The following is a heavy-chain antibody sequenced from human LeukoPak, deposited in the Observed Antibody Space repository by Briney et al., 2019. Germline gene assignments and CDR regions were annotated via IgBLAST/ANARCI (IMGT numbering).Heavy chain of an antibody. V-gene: IGHV4-59*01. CDR3: ASSPTFAGLYYFDY. Sequence: SETLSLTCTVSGGSISSYYWSWIRQPPGKGLEWIGYIYYSGSTNFNPSLESRVTISVDTSKNQFSLKLSSVTAADTAVYYCASSPTFAGLYYFDYWGQGTLVTVSS. J-gene: IGHJ4*02. CDR2: IYYSGST. D-gene: IGHD6-13*01. CDR1: GGSISSYY.